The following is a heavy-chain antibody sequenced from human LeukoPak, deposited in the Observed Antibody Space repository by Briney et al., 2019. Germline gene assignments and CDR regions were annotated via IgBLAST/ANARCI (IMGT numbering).Heavy chain of an antibody. J-gene: IGHJ5*02. CDR2: IYHSGST. Sequence: PSETLSLTCAVSGGSISSGGYSWSWIRQPPGTGLEWIGYIYHSGSTYYNPSLKSRVTISVDRSKNQFSPKLSSVTAADTAVYYCARALGYCSGGSCYFNNWFDPWGQGTLVTVSS. V-gene: IGHV4-30-2*01. CDR3: ARALGYCSGGSCYFNNWFDP. CDR1: GGSISSGGYS. D-gene: IGHD2-15*01.